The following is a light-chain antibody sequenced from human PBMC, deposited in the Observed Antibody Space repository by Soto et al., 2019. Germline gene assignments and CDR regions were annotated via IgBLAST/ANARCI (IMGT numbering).Light chain of an antibody. CDR1: SSDVGGYNF. CDR3: SSYAGSNNYV. V-gene: IGLV2-8*01. J-gene: IGLJ1*01. CDR2: EVT. Sequence: QSALTQPPSASGSPGQSVTISCTGTSSDVGGYNFVSWYQDHPGKAPKLIIYEVTKRPSGVPDRFSGSKSGNTASLTVSGLQAEDEADYYCSSYAGSNNYVFGTGTKLTVL.